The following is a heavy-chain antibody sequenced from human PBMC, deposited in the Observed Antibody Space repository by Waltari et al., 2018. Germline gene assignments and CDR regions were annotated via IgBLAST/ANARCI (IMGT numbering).Heavy chain of an antibody. CDR2: ITHTGGLT. CDR1: GFTFSSYS. D-gene: IGHD6-6*01. CDR3: AKGGEENSGWSDYFDY. V-gene: IGHV3-64*04. J-gene: IGHJ4*02. Sequence: VYLVETGGGLVQPGGSLRLSCAASGFTFSSYSMQWVRQAQGKGLEWISTITHTGGLTYYADSVKGRFTISRDNSKNTLSLQMNSLIFEDTAVYYCAKGGEENSGWSDYFDYWGQGVLVTVSS.